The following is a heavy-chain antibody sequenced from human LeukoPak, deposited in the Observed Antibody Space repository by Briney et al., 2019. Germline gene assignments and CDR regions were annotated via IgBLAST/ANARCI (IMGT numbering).Heavy chain of an antibody. CDR2: IYYSGST. CDR1: GGSICSGGYY. V-gene: IGHV4-31*03. D-gene: IGHD3-9*01. Sequence: SETLSLTCTVSGGSICSGGYYWSWIRQHPGKGLEWIGYIYYSGSTYYNPSLKSRVTISVDTSKNQFSLKLSSVTAADTAVYYCARLILTGLIVWFDPWGQGTLVTVSS. CDR3: ARLILTGLIVWFDP. J-gene: IGHJ5*02.